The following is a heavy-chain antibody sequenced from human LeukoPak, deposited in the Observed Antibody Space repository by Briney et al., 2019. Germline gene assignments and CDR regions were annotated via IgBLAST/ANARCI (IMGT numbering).Heavy chain of an antibody. Sequence: SETLSLTCTVSGGSISSYYWSWIRQPPGKGLEWIGYIYYSGSTNYNPSLKSRVTISVDTSKSQFSLKLSSVTAADTAVYYCARVSGQAFDYWGQGTLVTVSS. V-gene: IGHV4-59*01. D-gene: IGHD3-10*01. CDR3: ARVSGQAFDY. CDR1: GGSISSYY. CDR2: IYYSGST. J-gene: IGHJ4*02.